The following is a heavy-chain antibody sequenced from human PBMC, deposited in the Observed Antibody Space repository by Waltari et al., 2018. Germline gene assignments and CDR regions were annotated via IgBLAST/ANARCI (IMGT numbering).Heavy chain of an antibody. V-gene: IGHV1-2*06. CDR3: ARNEIIWLRSSGGFGMDV. CDR1: GYTFTGYY. Sequence: QVQLVQSGAEVKKPGASVKVSCKASGYTFTGYYMPWVRQAPGQGLEWMGRINPNSGGTNYAQKFQGRVTMTRDTSISTAYMELSRLRSDDTAVYYCARNEIIWLRSSGGFGMDVWGQGTTVTVSS. D-gene: IGHD5-12*01. CDR2: INPNSGGT. J-gene: IGHJ6*02.